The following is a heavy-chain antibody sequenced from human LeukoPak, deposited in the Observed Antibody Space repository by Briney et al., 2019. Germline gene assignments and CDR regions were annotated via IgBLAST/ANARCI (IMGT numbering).Heavy chain of an antibody. V-gene: IGHV5-51*01. CDR2: IYPGDSDT. Sequence: GESLKISCKGSGYSFTSYWIGWVRQMPEKGLEWMGIIYPGDSDTRYSPSFQGQVTISADKSISTAYLQWSSLKASDTAMYYCARQGDCSGGSCYSPFDYWGQGTLVTVSS. J-gene: IGHJ4*02. D-gene: IGHD2-15*01. CDR3: ARQGDCSGGSCYSPFDY. CDR1: GYSFTSYW.